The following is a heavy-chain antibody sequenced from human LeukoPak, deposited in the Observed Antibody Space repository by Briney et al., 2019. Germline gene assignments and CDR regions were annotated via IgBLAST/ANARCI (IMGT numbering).Heavy chain of an antibody. V-gene: IGHV3-7*01. CDR2: IKQDGSEK. D-gene: IGHD4-17*01. J-gene: IGHJ6*03. Sequence: GGSLRLSCAASGFTFSSYSMNWVRQAPGKGLEWVANIKQDGSEKYCVDSVKGRFTISRDNAKNSLYLQMNSLRAEDTAVYYCARDQAVKNSYYMDVWGKGTTVTVSS. CDR3: ARDQAVKNSYYMDV. CDR1: GFTFSSYS.